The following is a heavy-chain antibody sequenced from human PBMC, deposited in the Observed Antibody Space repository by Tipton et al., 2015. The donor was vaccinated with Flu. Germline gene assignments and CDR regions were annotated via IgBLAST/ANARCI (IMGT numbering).Heavy chain of an antibody. Sequence: TLSLTCTVSGGSISSYYWSWIRQPPGKGLEWIGYIYYSGSTNYNPSLKSRVTISVDTSKNQFSLKLSSVTAADTAVYYCARGGGYCSSTSCYAGGYYFDYWGQGTLVTVSS. CDR3: ARGGGYCSSTSCYAGGYYFDY. V-gene: IGHV4-59*08. CDR1: GGSISSYY. D-gene: IGHD2-2*01. CDR2: IYYSGST. J-gene: IGHJ4*02.